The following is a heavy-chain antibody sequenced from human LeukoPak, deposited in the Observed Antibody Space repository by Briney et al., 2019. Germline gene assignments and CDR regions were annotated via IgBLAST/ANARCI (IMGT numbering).Heavy chain of an antibody. J-gene: IGHJ4*02. Sequence: PGGSLRLSCAASGFTLSTYDMHWVRRAPGKGLEWVSLSGIVGDTDYSDSVKGRFTISRDNAKDSLFLQMSSLRVGDTAFCYCARDSRGNFDLWGQGTLVTVSS. V-gene: IGHV3-13*01. CDR3: ARDSRGNFDL. CDR2: SGIVGDT. CDR1: GFTLSTYD.